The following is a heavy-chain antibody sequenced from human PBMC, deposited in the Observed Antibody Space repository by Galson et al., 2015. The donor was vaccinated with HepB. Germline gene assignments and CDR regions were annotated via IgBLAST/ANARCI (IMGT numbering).Heavy chain of an antibody. J-gene: IGHJ6*03. Sequence: SLRLSCAASGFIVSSNYMSWVRQAPGKGLEWVSVIYSGGSTYYADSVKGRFTISRDNSKNTLYLQMNSLRAEDTAVYYCARHLIHYYYYYMDVWGKGTTVTVSS. V-gene: IGHV3-53*01. CDR1: GFIVSSNY. CDR3: ARHLIHYYYYYMDV. CDR2: IYSGGST. D-gene: IGHD2-21*01.